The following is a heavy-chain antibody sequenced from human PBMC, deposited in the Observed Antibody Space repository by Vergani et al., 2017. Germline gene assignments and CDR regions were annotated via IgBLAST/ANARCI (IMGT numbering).Heavy chain of an antibody. V-gene: IGHV3-23*01. J-gene: IGHJ6*02. CDR1: GFSFRSYA. Sequence: EVQLLESGGGLIQPGGSLRLSCVASGFSFRSYAMNWVRQAPGQGPELVAAISGSGDSTYYADSMKGRFTISRDNSKNTLYLQMNGLRADDTAIYYCAKDVDEWRPYYNGMDVWGQGTTVTVSS. D-gene: IGHD3-3*01. CDR3: AKDVDEWRPYYNGMDV. CDR2: ISGSGDST.